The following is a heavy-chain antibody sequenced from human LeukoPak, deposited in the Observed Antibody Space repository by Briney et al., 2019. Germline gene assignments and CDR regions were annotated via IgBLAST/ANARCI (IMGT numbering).Heavy chain of an antibody. Sequence: GGSLRLSCAASGFTINCYGMHWVRQAPGKGLEWVAVISYDGPNKYYAGSVKGRFTISRDDSKSTLYLQMNSLRPEDTAVYYCAKEKLPSGYSFLTDYWGQGTLVTVSS. V-gene: IGHV3-30*18. J-gene: IGHJ4*02. CDR3: AKEKLPSGYSFLTDY. CDR2: ISYDGPNK. CDR1: GFTINCYG. D-gene: IGHD5-18*01.